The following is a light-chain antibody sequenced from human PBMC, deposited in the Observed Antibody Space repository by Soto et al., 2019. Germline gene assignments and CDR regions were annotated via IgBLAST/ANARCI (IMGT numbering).Light chain of an antibody. CDR1: QGISSA. Sequence: IQMTQSPSSLSSSLGYIVTITCRASQGISSALAWYQQKPGKAPKLLIYDASSLESGDPSRFSGSGSGTDFTLTISSLQSEDFAVYYCQQYNNWWTFGQGTKVDIK. J-gene: IGKJ1*01. V-gene: IGKV1D-13*01. CDR3: QQYNNWWT. CDR2: DAS.